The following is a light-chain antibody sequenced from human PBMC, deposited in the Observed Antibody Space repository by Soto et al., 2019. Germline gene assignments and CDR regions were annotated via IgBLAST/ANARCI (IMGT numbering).Light chain of an antibody. J-gene: IGKJ1*01. CDR1: QSVSRY. CDR2: DAS. CDR3: QQRSDWPRT. Sequence: EIVLTQSPATLSLSPGERATLSCRASQSVSRYLAWYQQRPGQAPRLLIYDASNRAAGIPARFSGSGSGTDFTLTISSLEPDDFAVYYCQQRSDWPRTFGQGTKVDIK. V-gene: IGKV3-11*01.